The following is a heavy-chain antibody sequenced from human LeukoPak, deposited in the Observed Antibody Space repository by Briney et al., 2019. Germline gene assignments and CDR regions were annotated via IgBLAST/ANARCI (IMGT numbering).Heavy chain of an antibody. Sequence: GGSLRLSCAASGFTFDDYAMHWVRQVPGEGLVWVSRINEDGSITNYADSVKGRFSISRVNAKNTLYLQMNSLRAEDTAVYYCGRDLGGRSGYWGQGTLVTVSS. CDR2: INEDGSIT. CDR3: GRDLGGRSGY. V-gene: IGHV3-74*01. J-gene: IGHJ4*02. CDR1: GFTFDDYA. D-gene: IGHD1-26*01.